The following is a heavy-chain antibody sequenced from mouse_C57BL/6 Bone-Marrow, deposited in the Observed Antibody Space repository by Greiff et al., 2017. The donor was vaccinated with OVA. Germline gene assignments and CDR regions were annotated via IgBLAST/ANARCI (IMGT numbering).Heavy chain of an antibody. D-gene: IGHD1-1*01. CDR1: GYTFTDHT. CDR2: IYPRNGST. Sequence: VKLQQSDAELVKPGASVKISCKVSGYTFTDHTIHWMKQRPEQGLEWIGYIYPRNGSTKYNEKYKGKATLTADKSSSTAFMQLNSLTSEDYAVYFCTIYGIMLYYAMDYWGQGTSVTVSS. J-gene: IGHJ4*01. V-gene: IGHV1-78*01. CDR3: TIYGIMLYYAMDY.